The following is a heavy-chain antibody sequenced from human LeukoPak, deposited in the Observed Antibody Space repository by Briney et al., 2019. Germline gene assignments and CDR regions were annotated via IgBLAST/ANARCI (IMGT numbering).Heavy chain of an antibody. V-gene: IGHV3-48*03. CDR1: GFTFGDYA. J-gene: IGHJ3*01. Sequence: GGSLRLSCTASGFTFGDYAMSWVRQAPGKGLEWVSFISSSRTTIYYADSVKGRFTISRDNAKNSLYLQMTSLRVEDTALYYCARDAFYYGSARTASFDLWGQGTMVTVSS. CDR2: ISSSRTTI. CDR3: ARDAFYYGSARTASFDL. D-gene: IGHD3-10*01.